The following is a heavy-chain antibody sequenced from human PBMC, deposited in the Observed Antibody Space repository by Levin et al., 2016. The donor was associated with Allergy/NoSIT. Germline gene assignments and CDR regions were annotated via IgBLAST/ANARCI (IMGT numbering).Heavy chain of an antibody. CDR3: ARAKGPYYYYGMDV. Sequence: WIRQPPGKGLEWIGYIYYSGSTYYNPSLKSRVTISVDTSKNQFSLKLSSVTAADTAVYYCARAKGPYYYYGMDVWGQGTTVTVSS. J-gene: IGHJ6*02. CDR2: IYYSGST. V-gene: IGHV4-30-4*01.